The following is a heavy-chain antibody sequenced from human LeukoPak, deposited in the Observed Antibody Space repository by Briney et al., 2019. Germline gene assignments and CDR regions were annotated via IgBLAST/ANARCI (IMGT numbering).Heavy chain of an antibody. CDR1: GGSFSGYY. V-gene: IGHV4-34*01. CDR2: INHSGST. CDR3: ARRVGRYFGERAYYYNYMDV. Sequence: SETLSLTCAVYGGSFSGYYWSWIRQPPGKGLEWIGEINHSGSTKNNPSLRSRVTISVDTSKNQFSLKLSSVTAADTAVYYCARRVGRYFGERAYYYNYMDVWGKGTTVTISS. D-gene: IGHD3-10*01. J-gene: IGHJ6*03.